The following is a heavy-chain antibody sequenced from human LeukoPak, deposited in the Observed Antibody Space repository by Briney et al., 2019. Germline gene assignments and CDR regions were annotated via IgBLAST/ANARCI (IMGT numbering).Heavy chain of an antibody. CDR2: IYPGDSDT. D-gene: IGHD3-3*01. Sequence: GESLQISCKGSGYTFSSYWIGWVRQLPGKGLEWMGIIYPGDSDTRYSPSLQGQVTISVDTSIGTAYLQWSSLKASGTAIYYCARQNDFRLDYWGQGTLVTVSS. J-gene: IGHJ4*02. V-gene: IGHV5-51*01. CDR3: ARQNDFRLDY. CDR1: GYTFSSYW.